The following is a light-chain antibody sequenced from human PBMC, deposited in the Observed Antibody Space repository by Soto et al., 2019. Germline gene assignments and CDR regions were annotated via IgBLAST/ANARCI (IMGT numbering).Light chain of an antibody. CDR1: QDIINH. Sequence: DIPMTQSPSSLSASVGDTVTITCRASQDIINHLAWNQQRPGKVPNLLIYGAPTLHSGVPSRFRGSVSGTHFTLTISSLQPEDVATYYCQNYHLALGTFGQGTRLEIK. V-gene: IGKV1-27*01. J-gene: IGKJ5*01. CDR2: GAP. CDR3: QNYHLALGT.